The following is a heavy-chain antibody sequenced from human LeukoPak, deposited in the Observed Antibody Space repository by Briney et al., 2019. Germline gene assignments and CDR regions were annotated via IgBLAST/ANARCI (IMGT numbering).Heavy chain of an antibody. V-gene: IGHV3-33*01. Sequence: PGTSLRLSCAASGLTFSSYGMHWVRQAPGKGLEWVAVIWYDGSNKYYADSVKGRFTISRDNSKNTLYLQMNSLRAEDTAVYYCARDGGGSGWYVGYWGQGTLVTVSS. CDR1: GLTFSSYG. CDR2: IWYDGSNK. CDR3: ARDGGGSGWYVGY. J-gene: IGHJ4*02. D-gene: IGHD6-19*01.